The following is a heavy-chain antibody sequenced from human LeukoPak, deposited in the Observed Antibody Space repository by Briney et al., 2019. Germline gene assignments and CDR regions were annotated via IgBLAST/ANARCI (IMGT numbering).Heavy chain of an antibody. D-gene: IGHD3-22*01. V-gene: IGHV1-18*01. CDR2: ISAYNGST. Sequence: ASVKVSCKASGYTFTSYGISWVRQAPGQGLEWMGWISAYNGSTNYAQKLQGRVTMTTDTSTSTAYMELRSLRSDDTAVYYCARVDYYDSSGYYYSLYDYWGQGTLVTVSS. CDR3: ARVDYYDSSGYYYSLYDY. CDR1: GYTFTSYG. J-gene: IGHJ4*02.